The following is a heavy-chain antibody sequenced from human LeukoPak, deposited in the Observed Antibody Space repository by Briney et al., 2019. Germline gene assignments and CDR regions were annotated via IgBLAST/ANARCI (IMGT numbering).Heavy chain of an antibody. Sequence: PSQTLSLTCAVSGGSISSGSYSWSWIRQPPGKGLEWIGYIYPRGSTYYNPSLKSRATMSLDRSANQFSLNLSSVTAADTAVYYCARFSPRAMGNYFDFWGQGTLVTVSS. CDR2: IYPRGST. D-gene: IGHD7-27*01. V-gene: IGHV4-30-2*01. J-gene: IGHJ4*02. CDR1: GGSISSGSYS. CDR3: ARFSPRAMGNYFDF.